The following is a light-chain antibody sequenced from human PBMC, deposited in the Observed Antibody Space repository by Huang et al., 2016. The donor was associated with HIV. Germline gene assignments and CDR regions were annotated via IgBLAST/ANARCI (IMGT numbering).Light chain of an antibody. CDR1: HSVAYW. CDR2: QAS. Sequence: DIQMTQSPPTLSASVGDRVNINCRASHSVAYWVAWYQQKPGKAPKLLLYQASLLDSRAPSRFSGSWSETEFTLTIADLQPDDSATYYCQQYSTFPMYTFAQGTKLEI. V-gene: IGKV1-5*03. J-gene: IGKJ2*01. CDR3: QQYSTFPMYT.